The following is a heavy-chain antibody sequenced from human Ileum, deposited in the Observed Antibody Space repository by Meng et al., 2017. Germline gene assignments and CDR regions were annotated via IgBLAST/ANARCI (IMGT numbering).Heavy chain of an antibody. Sequence: QMQVQESGPGLVKPSGTLSLTCTVSGGSGGTFSSATWWSWVRQSPGKGLEWIGEIYHSGTTTDYNPSFKSRVTISVDQSKNQFSLRLSSVTAADTAVYYCATRYHDSSPFDPWGQGTLVTVSS. CDR2: IYHSGTT. D-gene: IGHD3-22*01. CDR1: GGSGGTFSSATW. CDR3: ATRYHDSSPFDP. V-gene: IGHV4-4*02. J-gene: IGHJ5*02.